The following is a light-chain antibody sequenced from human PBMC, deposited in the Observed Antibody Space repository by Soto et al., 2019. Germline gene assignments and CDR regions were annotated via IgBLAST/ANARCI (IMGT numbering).Light chain of an antibody. Sequence: DIQMTQSPSTLSASVVDRVNMSCLASQSISDWLAWYQQKPGKAPKLLIYDASSLESGVPSRFSGSGSGTEFTLTISSLQPDDFATYYCQQYNSYSQTFGQGTKVDIK. CDR2: DAS. CDR3: QQYNSYSQT. CDR1: QSISDW. J-gene: IGKJ1*01. V-gene: IGKV1-5*01.